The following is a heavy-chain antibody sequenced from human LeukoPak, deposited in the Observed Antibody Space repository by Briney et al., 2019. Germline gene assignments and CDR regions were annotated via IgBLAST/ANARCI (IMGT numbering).Heavy chain of an antibody. D-gene: IGHD3-16*01. CDR3: ARETSQKGAHYMDV. CDR2: IYYSGST. V-gene: IGHV4-59*01. Sequence: SETLSLTCTVSGGSISSYYWSWIWQPPGKGLEWIGYIYYSGSTNYNPSLKSRVTISVDTSKNQFSLKLSSVTAADTAVYYCARETSQKGAHYMDVWGKGTTVTISS. CDR1: GGSISSYY. J-gene: IGHJ6*03.